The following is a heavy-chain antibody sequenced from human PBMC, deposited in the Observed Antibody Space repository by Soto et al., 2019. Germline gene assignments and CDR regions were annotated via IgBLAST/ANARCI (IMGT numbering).Heavy chain of an antibody. CDR1: GFTFSSYA. J-gene: IGHJ4*02. CDR2: ISGSGGST. Sequence: EVQLLESGGGLVQPGGSLRLSCAASGFTFSSYAMSWVRQAPGKGLEWVPAISGSGGSTYYADSVKGRFTISRDNSKNTLYLQMSSLRAEDTAVYYCAKEHREWFGELLAYSFDYWGQGTLVTVSS. V-gene: IGHV3-23*01. CDR3: AKEHREWFGELLAYSFDY. D-gene: IGHD3-10*01.